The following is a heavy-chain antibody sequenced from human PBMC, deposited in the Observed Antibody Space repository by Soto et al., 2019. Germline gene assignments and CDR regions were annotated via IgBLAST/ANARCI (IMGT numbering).Heavy chain of an antibody. J-gene: IGHJ6*02. V-gene: IGHV3-23*01. CDR3: AKDGTTAGIHYYGMDI. D-gene: IGHD1-1*01. Sequence: GGSLRLSCEVSGFTLTSYSMNWVRQAPDKGLEWVSTIGRGGDTFYADSVRGRFTISRDNSKNTLFLQMNSLRAEDTALYFCAKDGTTAGIHYYGMDIWGQGTTVTVSS. CDR2: IGRGGDT. CDR1: GFTLTSYS.